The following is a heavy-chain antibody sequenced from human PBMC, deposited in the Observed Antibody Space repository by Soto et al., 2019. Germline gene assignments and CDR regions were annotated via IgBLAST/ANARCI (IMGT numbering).Heavy chain of an antibody. J-gene: IGHJ6*02. CDR3: SRDLWGYCGTDCYPLDV. Sequence: SETLSLTCTVSGGSFSRYYWSWIRQPPGKGLEWIWYMYNTGSTVYNPPFKSRVTISVDTSKNQFSLKLNSVTAADTAVYYCSRDLWGYCGTDCYPLDVWGQGTTVTVS. CDR1: GGSFSRYY. CDR2: MYNTGST. D-gene: IGHD2-21*02. V-gene: IGHV4-59*01.